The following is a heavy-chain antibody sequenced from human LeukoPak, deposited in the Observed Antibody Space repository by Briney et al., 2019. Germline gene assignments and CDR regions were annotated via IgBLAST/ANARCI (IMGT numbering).Heavy chain of an antibody. CDR1: GGSFSGYY. CDR2: INHSGST. J-gene: IGHJ4*02. Sequence: PSETLSLTCAVYGGSFSGYYWSWIRQPPGKGLEWIGEINHSGSTNYNPSLKSRVTISVDTSKNQFSLKLSSVTAADTAVYYCASHSSGWYTYDYWGQRTLVTVSS. V-gene: IGHV4-34*01. D-gene: IGHD6-19*01. CDR3: ASHSSGWYTYDY.